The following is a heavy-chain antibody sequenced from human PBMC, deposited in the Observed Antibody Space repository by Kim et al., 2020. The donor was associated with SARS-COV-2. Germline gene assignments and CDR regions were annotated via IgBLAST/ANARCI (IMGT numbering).Heavy chain of an antibody. CDR1: GGSINNYY. CDR3: AGGGGYSSGKAKFDY. J-gene: IGHJ4*02. V-gene: IGHV4-4*07. D-gene: IGHD6-19*01. CDR2: IYASGTT. Sequence: SETLSLTCTVSGGSINNYYWSWIRQPAGKGLEWIGRIYASGTTNYNPSLKSRVTMSVDTSKNQFSLNLSSVTAAHTAVYYCAGGGGYSSGKAKFDYWGQGTLVAASS.